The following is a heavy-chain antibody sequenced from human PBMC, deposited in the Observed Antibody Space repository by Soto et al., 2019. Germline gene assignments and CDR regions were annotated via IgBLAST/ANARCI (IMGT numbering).Heavy chain of an antibody. Sequence: PGGSLRLSCAASGFTFSNYWMHWVRQAPGKGPVWLSRISSDGKTTTYADPVKGRFTISRDNAKNSMYLQMNSLRAEDTALYYCAKDISRWRPVAGRAFDMWGQGTMVTVSS. CDR2: ISSDGKTT. CDR1: GFTFSNYW. J-gene: IGHJ3*02. D-gene: IGHD3-10*01. V-gene: IGHV3-74*03. CDR3: AKDISRWRPVAGRAFDM.